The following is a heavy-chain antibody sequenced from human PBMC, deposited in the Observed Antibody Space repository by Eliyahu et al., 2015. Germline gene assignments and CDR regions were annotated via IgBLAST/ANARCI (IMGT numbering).Heavy chain of an antibody. V-gene: IGHV4-39*07. J-gene: IGHJ4*02. CDR1: GGSISSSSFY. CDR2: IYYGGST. D-gene: IGHD4-11*01. CDR3: ARVSSYSDWPTFLDY. Sequence: QLQLQESGPGLVKPSETLSLPCTVXGGSISSSSFYWGWIRQPPGKGLEWIGTIYYGGSTYYNPSLKSRVTISVDTSKNQFSLKLSSVTAADTAMYYCARVSSYSDWPTFLDYWGQGTLVTVSS.